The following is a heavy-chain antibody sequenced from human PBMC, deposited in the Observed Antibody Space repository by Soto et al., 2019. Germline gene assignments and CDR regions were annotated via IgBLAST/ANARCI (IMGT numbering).Heavy chain of an antibody. D-gene: IGHD3-22*01. J-gene: IGHJ3*02. CDR2: IYFRGNT. Sequence: SETLSLTCSVSGDSISRIDYYWTWIRQHPEKGLEWIGNIYFRGNTYYSPSLESRLTISVDTSKNQFSLKLTSVTAADTAVYYCAREGGYYGSGGYLIRGAFDIWGQGTMVTVSS. V-gene: IGHV4-31*03. CDR1: GDSISRIDYY. CDR3: AREGGYYGSGGYLIRGAFDI.